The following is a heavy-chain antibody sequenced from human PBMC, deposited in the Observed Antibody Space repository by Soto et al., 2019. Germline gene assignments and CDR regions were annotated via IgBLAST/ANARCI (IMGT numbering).Heavy chain of an antibody. D-gene: IGHD6-19*01. V-gene: IGHV3-21*01. CDR3: ASEITVDGRAGY. CDR1: GFFFSSYT. CDR2: ISGNSGYI. Sequence: EVQLVESGGGLVKPGGSLRLSCAGSGFFFSSYTMNWVRQAPGKGLEWVSYISGNSGYIYYADSVKGRFTISRDNAKKALFLQVNTLRAEGAAVYYCASEITVDGRAGYWGQGTVVTVSS. J-gene: IGHJ4*02.